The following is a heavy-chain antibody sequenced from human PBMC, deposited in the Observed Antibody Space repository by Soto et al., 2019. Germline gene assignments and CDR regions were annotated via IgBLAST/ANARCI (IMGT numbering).Heavy chain of an antibody. CDR3: AKCTVTTNHFDY. Sequence: PGGSLRLSCAASGFTFSGYGMHWVRQAPGKGLEWVAVISYDGSNKYYADSVKGRFTISRDNSKNTLYLQMNSLRAEDTAVYYCAKCTVTTNHFDYWGQGTLVTVSS. V-gene: IGHV3-30*18. CDR2: ISYDGSNK. CDR1: GFTFSGYG. D-gene: IGHD4-17*01. J-gene: IGHJ4*02.